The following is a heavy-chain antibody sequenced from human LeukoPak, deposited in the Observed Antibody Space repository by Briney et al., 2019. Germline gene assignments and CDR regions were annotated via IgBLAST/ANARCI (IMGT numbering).Heavy chain of an antibody. CDR3: AREAREGPTDY. J-gene: IGHJ4*02. CDR2: IYHSGST. Sequence: SETLSLTCTVSGGSISSGGYYWSWIRQPPGKGLEWIGYIYHSGSTYYNPSLKSRVTISVDRSKNQFSLKLSSVTAADTAVYYCAREAREGPTDYWGQGTLVTVSS. V-gene: IGHV4-30-2*01. CDR1: GGSISSGGYY.